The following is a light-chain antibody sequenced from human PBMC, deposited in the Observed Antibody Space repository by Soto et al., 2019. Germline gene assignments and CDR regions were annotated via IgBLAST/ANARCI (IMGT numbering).Light chain of an antibody. J-gene: IGKJ1*01. CDR3: HHFGNSPET. Sequence: SVLTRSPGTMSLSPGESAPLPCRASQSVGSSYLAWYQQKPGRAPRLLFYGASSRATGIPDRFSGSGSGTDFTLTISRLEPEDFAVYYCHHFGNSPETFGQGTKVDIK. CDR1: QSVGSSY. V-gene: IGKV3-20*01. CDR2: GAS.